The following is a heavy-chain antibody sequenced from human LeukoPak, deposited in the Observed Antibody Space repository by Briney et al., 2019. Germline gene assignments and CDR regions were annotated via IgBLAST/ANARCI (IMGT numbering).Heavy chain of an antibody. V-gene: IGHV1-8*01. D-gene: IGHD3-3*01. CDR2: MNPNSGNT. J-gene: IGHJ6*03. CDR3: ARGASYDFWSGYYHYYYMDV. Sequence: ASVKVSCKASGYTFTSYDINWVRQATGQGLEWMGWMNPNSGNTGYAQKFQGRVTMTRNTSISTAYMELSSLRSEDTAVYYCARGASYDFWSGYYHYYYMDVWGKGTTVTVSS. CDR1: GYTFTSYD.